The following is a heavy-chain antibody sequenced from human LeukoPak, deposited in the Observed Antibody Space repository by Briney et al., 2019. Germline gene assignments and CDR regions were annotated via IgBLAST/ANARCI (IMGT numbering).Heavy chain of an antibody. D-gene: IGHD2-15*01. CDR1: GFTFSGSA. Sequence: GVSLRLSCAASGFTFSGSAMHWVRQASGKGLEWVGRIRSKANSYATAYAASVKGRFTISRDDSKNTAYLQMNSLKTEDTAVYYCTRGYCSGGSCYGFRSWYYYMDVWGKGTTVTVSS. V-gene: IGHV3-73*01. CDR2: IRSKANSYAT. CDR3: TRGYCSGGSCYGFRSWYYYMDV. J-gene: IGHJ6*03.